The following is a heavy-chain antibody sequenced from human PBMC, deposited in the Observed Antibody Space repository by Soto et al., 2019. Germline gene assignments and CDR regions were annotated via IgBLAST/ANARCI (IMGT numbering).Heavy chain of an antibody. Sequence: QVHLVQSGAEVKKPGASVKVSCKASGYTFTNYVISWVRQAPGQGLEWMGWISASNGNTNYAQRLQGRVTMTTDSYTDTAYLELRILRSDDTAVYYCAREALGYSYGSFDYWGQGTLVTVSS. J-gene: IGHJ4*02. CDR2: ISASNGNT. D-gene: IGHD5-18*01. V-gene: IGHV1-18*04. CDR1: GYTFTNYV. CDR3: AREALGYSYGSFDY.